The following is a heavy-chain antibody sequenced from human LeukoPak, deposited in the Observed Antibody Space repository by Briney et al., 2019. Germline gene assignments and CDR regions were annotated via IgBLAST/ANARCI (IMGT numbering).Heavy chain of an antibody. J-gene: IGHJ4*02. CDR2: IWYDGSNK. CDR1: GFTFSSYG. V-gene: IGHV3-33*01. Sequence: RTGGSLRLSCAASGFTFSSYGMHWVRQAPGKGLEGVAVIWYDGSNKYYADSVKGRFTISRDNSKNTQYLQMNSLRAEDTAVYYCARGNLRGYSYGYDLDYWGQGTLVTVSS. D-gene: IGHD5-18*01. CDR3: ARGNLRGYSYGYDLDY.